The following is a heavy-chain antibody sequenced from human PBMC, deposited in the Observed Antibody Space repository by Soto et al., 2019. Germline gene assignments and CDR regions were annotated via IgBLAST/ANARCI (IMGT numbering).Heavy chain of an antibody. CDR3: GSRYCSSTSCRRDYYYYYGMDV. CDR2: INPSGGST. CDR1: GYTFTSYY. V-gene: IGHV1-46*01. Sequence: ASVKVSCKASGYTFTSYYMHWVRQAPGQGLEWMGIINPSGGSTSYAQKFQGRVTMTRDTSTSTVYMELSSLRSEDTAVYYCGSRYCSSTSCRRDYYYYYGMDVWGQGTTVTVSS. J-gene: IGHJ6*02. D-gene: IGHD2-2*01.